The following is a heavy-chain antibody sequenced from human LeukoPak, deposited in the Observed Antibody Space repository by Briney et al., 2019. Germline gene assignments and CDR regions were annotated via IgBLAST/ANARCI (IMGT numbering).Heavy chain of an antibody. J-gene: IGHJ3*01. V-gene: IGHV3-7*01. CDR3: AREADGFDV. CDR1: GFTFSSHY. CDR2: TKQDGSDK. Sequence: GGSLRLSCEASGFTFSSHYISWIRQAPGKGLEWVANTKQDGSDKYYLDSVKGRFTISRDNARSSLYLQMNSLRVEDTALYYCAREADGFDVWGQGTMVTVSS.